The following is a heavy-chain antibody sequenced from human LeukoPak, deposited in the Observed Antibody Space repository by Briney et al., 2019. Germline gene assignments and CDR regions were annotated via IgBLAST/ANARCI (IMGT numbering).Heavy chain of an antibody. J-gene: IGHJ4*02. CDR1: GFAFSSYD. D-gene: IGHD1-26*01. Sequence: GGSLRLSCAASGFAFSSYDMHWVRQVSGKGLEWVSAIGHAGDTYYADSVKGRFTISREDAKNYFFLQMNSLRAGGKAVYFCAALGDSIYWGQGTLVTVSS. CDR3: AALGDSIY. V-gene: IGHV3-13*01. CDR2: IGHAGDT.